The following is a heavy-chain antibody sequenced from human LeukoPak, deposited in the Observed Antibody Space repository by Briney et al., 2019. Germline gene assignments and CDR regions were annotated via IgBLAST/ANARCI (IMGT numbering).Heavy chain of an antibody. D-gene: IGHD4-17*01. CDR3: ARNLRTVTYYYYYGMDV. CDR2: IYYSGST. Sequence: SQTLSLTCTVSGGSISSGGYYWSWIRQHPGKGLEWIGYIYYSGSTYYNPSLKSRVTISVDTSKNQFSLKLSSVTAADTAVYYCARNLRTVTYYYYYGMDVWGQGTTVTVSS. CDR1: GGSISSGGYY. V-gene: IGHV4-31*03. J-gene: IGHJ6*02.